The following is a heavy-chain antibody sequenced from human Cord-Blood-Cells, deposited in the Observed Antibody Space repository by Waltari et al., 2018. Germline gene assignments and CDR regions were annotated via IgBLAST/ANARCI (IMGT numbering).Heavy chain of an antibody. J-gene: IGHJ4*02. CDR3: ARSGHSQPHFDY. CDR1: GFTFSSYA. Sequence: QVQLVESGGGVVQPGRSLRLSCAASGFTFSSYALHWVRQGPGKGREWVAVISYDGSNKDYAESVKGRFTISRDNSKNTLYLQMNSLRAEDTAVYYCARSGHSQPHFDYWGQGTLVTVSS. D-gene: IGHD3-10*01. V-gene: IGHV3-30-3*01. CDR2: ISYDGSNK.